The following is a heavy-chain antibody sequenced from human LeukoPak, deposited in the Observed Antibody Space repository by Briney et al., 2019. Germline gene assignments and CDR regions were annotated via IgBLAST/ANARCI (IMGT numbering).Heavy chain of an antibody. Sequence: SETLSLTCAVYGASFSGYYWSWIRQPPGKGLDWIGEINHSGSTNYNPSLTSRDTISVDTSTNQFSLELSSVTAPDTAVYYCSRSSRMITFGGVTHYYFDCWGQGSLVTV. CDR1: GASFSGYY. J-gene: IGHJ4*02. V-gene: IGHV4-34*01. CDR2: INHSGST. D-gene: IGHD3-16*01. CDR3: SRSSRMITFGGVTHYYFDC.